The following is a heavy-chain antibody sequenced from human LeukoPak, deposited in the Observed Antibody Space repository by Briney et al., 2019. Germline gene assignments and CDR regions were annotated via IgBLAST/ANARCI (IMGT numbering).Heavy chain of an antibody. Sequence: GGSLGLSCAASGFTFSSYGMHWVRQAPGKGLEWVAAIWYDGSNKYYADSVKGRFTISRDNSKNTLYLQMNSMRAEDPAVYYCAKDIRDSRGYCVCPGFDYWGQGTLVTVSS. J-gene: IGHJ4*02. CDR3: AKDIRDSRGYCVCPGFDY. CDR1: GFTFSSYG. CDR2: IWYDGSNK. V-gene: IGHV3-33*06. D-gene: IGHD3-22*01.